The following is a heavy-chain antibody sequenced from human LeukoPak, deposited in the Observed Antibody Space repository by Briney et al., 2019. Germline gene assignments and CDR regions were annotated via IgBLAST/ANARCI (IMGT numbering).Heavy chain of an antibody. Sequence: QTGGSLRLSCEASGFTFSSYAMHWVRQAPGKGLEWVAFIRYDERNKYYSDSVKGRFTISRDNSKNTLYLQMNSLRAEDTAVYYCAKDVSRILTGARNYFDSWGQGTLVTVSS. CDR2: IRYDERNK. J-gene: IGHJ4*02. D-gene: IGHD3-9*01. CDR3: AKDVSRILTGARNYFDS. CDR1: GFTFSSYA. V-gene: IGHV3-30*02.